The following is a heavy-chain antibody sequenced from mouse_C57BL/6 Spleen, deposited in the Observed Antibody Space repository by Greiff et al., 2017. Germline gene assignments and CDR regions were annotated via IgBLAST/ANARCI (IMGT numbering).Heavy chain of an antibody. D-gene: IGHD1-1*01. V-gene: IGHV1-82*01. CDR2: IYPGDGDT. J-gene: IGHJ4*01. CDR3: AREATTVVAPMDY. Sequence: VQLQQSGPELVKPGASVKISCKASGYAFSSSWMNWVKQRPGKGLEWIGRIYPGDGDTNYNGKFKGKATLTADKSSSTAYMQLSSLTSEYSAVYFCAREATTVVAPMDYGGPGTSVTVSS. CDR1: GYAFSSSW.